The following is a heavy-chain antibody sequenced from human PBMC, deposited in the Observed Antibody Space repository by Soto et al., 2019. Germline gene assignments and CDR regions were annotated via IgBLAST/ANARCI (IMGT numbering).Heavy chain of an antibody. CDR3: AKLAVAAGGFFDY. V-gene: IGHV3-23*01. CDR2: ISGSGGNT. Sequence: GGSLRLSCTASGFTFTNYAMTWVRQAPGKGLKWVSAISGSGGNTYYADSVKGRFTISRDNSKNTLYLLINGLRADDTAVYYCAKLAVAAGGFFDYWGRGTLVTVSS. CDR1: GFTFTNYA. D-gene: IGHD6-13*01. J-gene: IGHJ4*02.